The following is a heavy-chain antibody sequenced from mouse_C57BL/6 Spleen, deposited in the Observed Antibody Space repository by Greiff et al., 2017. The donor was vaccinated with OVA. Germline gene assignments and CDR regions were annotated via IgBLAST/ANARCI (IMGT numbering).Heavy chain of an antibody. CDR3: ARRDYGSSYDY. J-gene: IGHJ2*01. D-gene: IGHD1-1*01. CDR2: IDPEDGAT. V-gene: IGHV14-2*01. CDR1: GFNIKDSY. Sequence: VKVVESGAELVKPGAPVKLSCTASGFNIKDSYLHWVKQRTEQGLAWIGRIDPEDGATKYAPKFQGKATITADTSSNTAYLQLSSLTSEDTAVYYCARRDYGSSYDYGGQGTTLTVSS.